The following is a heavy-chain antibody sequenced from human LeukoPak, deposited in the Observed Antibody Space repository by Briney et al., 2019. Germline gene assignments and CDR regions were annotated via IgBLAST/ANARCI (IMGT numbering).Heavy chain of an antibody. D-gene: IGHD2-2*02. CDR3: ARDSVSRRYCSSTSCYNGNWFDP. V-gene: IGHV1-69*01. Sequence: SVKLPYNACGRTFSSYAIIWARHASGQAREWMEGLIPIFGRALHAQKFQGRVTITADESTSTAYMELSSLRSEDTAVYYCARDSVSRRYCSSTSCYNGNWFDPWGQGTLVTVSS. J-gene: IGHJ5*02. CDR2: LIPIFGRA. CDR1: GRTFSSYA.